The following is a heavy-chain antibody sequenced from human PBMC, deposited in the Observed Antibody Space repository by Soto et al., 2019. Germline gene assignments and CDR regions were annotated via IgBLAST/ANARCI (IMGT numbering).Heavy chain of an antibody. CDR2: IYPGDSDT. D-gene: IGHD4-17*01. CDR3: ARGGDGDQSPYYYYGMDV. V-gene: IGHV5-51*01. J-gene: IGHJ6*02. Sequence: LGESLKISCKGSGYSFTSYWIGWVRQMPGKGLEWMGIIYPGDSDTRYSPSFQGQVTISADKSISTAYLQWSSLKASDTAMYYCARGGDGDQSPYYYYGMDVWGQGTTVTVSS. CDR1: GYSFTSYW.